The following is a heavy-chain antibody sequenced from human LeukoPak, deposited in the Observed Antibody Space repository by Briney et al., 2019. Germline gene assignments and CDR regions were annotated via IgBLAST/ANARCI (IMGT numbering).Heavy chain of an antibody. CDR2: IYYSGST. D-gene: IGHD3-10*01. J-gene: IGHJ4*02. CDR1: GDSISSSAYY. CDR3: ARHFRGIVTMVRGVAGFDY. Sequence: SETLSLTCTVTGDSISSSAYYWGWIRQPPGKGLEWIGNIYYSGSTNYNPSLKSRVTISVDTSKNQFSLKLSSVTAADTAVYYCARHFRGIVTMVRGVAGFDYWGQGTLVTVSS. V-gene: IGHV4-39*01.